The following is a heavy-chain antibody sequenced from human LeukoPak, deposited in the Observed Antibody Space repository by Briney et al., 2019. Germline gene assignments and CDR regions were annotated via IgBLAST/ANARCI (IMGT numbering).Heavy chain of an antibody. CDR1: GFTFSSYA. CDR3: ARDHGYSRIAVAGVY. Sequence: GGSLRLSCAASGFTFSSYAMHWVRQAPGKGLEWVAVISYDGSNKYYADSVKGRFTISRDNSKNTLYLQMNSLRAEDTAVYYCARDHGYSRIAVAGVYWGQGTLVTVSS. V-gene: IGHV3-30*04. D-gene: IGHD6-19*01. J-gene: IGHJ4*02. CDR2: ISYDGSNK.